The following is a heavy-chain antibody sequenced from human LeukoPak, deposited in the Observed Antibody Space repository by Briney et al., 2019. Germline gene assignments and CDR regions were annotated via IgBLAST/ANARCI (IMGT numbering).Heavy chain of an antibody. CDR3: ARAIAVGRWDFDY. V-gene: IGHV4-59*01. J-gene: IGHJ4*02. Sequence: PSETLSLTCAVYGGSFSGYYWSWIRQPPGKGLEWIGYIYYSGSTNYNPSLKSRVTISVDTSKNQFSLKLSSVTAADTAVYYCARAIAVGRWDFDYWGQGTLVTVSS. CDR2: IYYSGST. CDR1: GGSFSGYY. D-gene: IGHD6-19*01.